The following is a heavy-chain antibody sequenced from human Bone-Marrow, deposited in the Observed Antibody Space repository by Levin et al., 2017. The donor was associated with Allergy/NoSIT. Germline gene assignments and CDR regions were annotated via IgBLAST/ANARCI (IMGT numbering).Heavy chain of an antibody. CDR2: IRIKRDNYAT. J-gene: IGHJ4*02. Sequence: PGGSLRLSCVGSGFTFSDSGMHWVRQASGKGLEWVGRIRIKRDNYATTYGESVKGRFTISRDDSKNTAYLQMNSLKTEDTALYYCTRNALQGDPYDYWGQGTLVTVSS. CDR3: TRNALQGDPYDY. CDR1: GFTFSDSG. D-gene: IGHD2-21*02. V-gene: IGHV3-73*01.